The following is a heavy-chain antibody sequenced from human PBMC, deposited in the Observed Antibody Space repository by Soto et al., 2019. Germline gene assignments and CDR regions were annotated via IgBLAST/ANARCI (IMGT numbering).Heavy chain of an antibody. V-gene: IGHV4-4*07. D-gene: IGHD3-22*01. CDR2: IYTSGST. CDR1: GGSISSYY. Sequence: SETLSLTCTVSGGSISSYYWSWIRQPAGKGLEWIGRIYTSGSTNYNPSLKSRVTMSVDTSKNQFSLKLSSVTAADTAVYYCARVGYYDSSGYSVWAFDIWGQGTMVTVSS. CDR3: ARVGYYDSSGYSVWAFDI. J-gene: IGHJ3*02.